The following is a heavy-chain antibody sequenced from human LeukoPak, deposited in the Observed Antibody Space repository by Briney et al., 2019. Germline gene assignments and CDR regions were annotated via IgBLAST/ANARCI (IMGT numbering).Heavy chain of an antibody. CDR2: INQDGSEK. J-gene: IGHJ4*02. CDR3: VKVSVAAPGSDY. V-gene: IGHV3-7*01. Sequence: GGALRLSCAASGFIYSNYGMTWVRQAPGKGLEWVANINQDGSEKYYVDSVKGRFTISRDNAKNSLYLQMNSLRAEDRALYYCVKVSVAAPGSDYWGQGTLVTVSS. D-gene: IGHD6-13*01. CDR1: GFIYSNYG.